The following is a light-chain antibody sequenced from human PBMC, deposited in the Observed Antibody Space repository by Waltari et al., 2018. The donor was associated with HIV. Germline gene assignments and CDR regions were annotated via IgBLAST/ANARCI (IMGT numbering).Light chain of an antibody. CDR2: HVS. CDR1: AAVIGGSNS. J-gene: IGLJ3*02. Sequence: QSDLTQPASVSGSPGQSVTIPCTGTAAVIGGSNSVSWYQHHPGKSPKLIHFHVSNRPPGISSRFSGSKSCNTASLTISGLQTEDEADFYCSSYMDYGTLVFGGGTKLTVL. V-gene: IGLV2-14*03. CDR3: SSYMDYGTLV.